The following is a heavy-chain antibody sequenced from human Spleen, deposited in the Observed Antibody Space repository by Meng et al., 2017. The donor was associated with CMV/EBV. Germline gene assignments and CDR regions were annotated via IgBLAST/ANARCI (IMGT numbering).Heavy chain of an antibody. CDR3: AREGGVGASGYYYGMDV. CDR1: GFTFSSYG. Sequence: GESLKISCAASGFTFSSYGMHWVRQAPGKGLEWVAVIWYDGSNKYYADSVKGRFTISRDNSKNTLYLQMNSLRAEDTAVYYCAREGGVGASGYYYGMDVWGQGTTVTVSS. D-gene: IGHD1-26*01. CDR2: IWYDGSNK. V-gene: IGHV3-33*01. J-gene: IGHJ6*02.